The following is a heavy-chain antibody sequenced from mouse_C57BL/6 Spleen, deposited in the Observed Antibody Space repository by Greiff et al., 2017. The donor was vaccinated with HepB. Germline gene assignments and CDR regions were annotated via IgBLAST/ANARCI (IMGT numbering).Heavy chain of an antibody. CDR1: GYTFTSYW. V-gene: IGHV1-59*01. CDR2: IDPSDSYT. Sequence: VQLQQPGAELVRPGTSVKLSCKASGYTFTSYWMHWVKQRPGQGLEWIGVIDPSDSYTNYNQKFKGKATLTVDTSSSTAYMQLSSLTTADSAVYYCARFWDVDWYFDVWGTGTTVTVSS. J-gene: IGHJ1*03. CDR3: ARFWDVDWYFDV. D-gene: IGHD4-1*01.